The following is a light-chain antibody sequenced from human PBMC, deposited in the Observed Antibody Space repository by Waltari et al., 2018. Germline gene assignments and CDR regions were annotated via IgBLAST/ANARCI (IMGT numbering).Light chain of an antibody. CDR1: SREVGGFNY. V-gene: IGLV2-14*03. J-gene: IGLJ2*01. CDR2: DVT. Sequence: QSALTQPASVSGSPRQSLTISCTGTSREVGGFNYVSWYQQHPGEAPKLLLYDVTQRPSGVSNRFSGSKSANTASLTISGLQAGDEAHYYCSSYSSISTLVFGGGTKLTVL. CDR3: SSYSSISTLV.